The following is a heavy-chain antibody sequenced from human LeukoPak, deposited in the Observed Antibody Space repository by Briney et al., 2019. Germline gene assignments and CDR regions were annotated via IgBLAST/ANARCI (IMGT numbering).Heavy chain of an antibody. D-gene: IGHD6-13*01. J-gene: IGHJ5*02. CDR1: GYTFNGYY. CDR3: ARDRQYGSSWRRTSFDP. CDR2: INPNSGAT. Sequence: ASVKASCKASGYTFNGYYINWVRQAPGQSLELMGWINPNSGATKFAEKFQGRLTLTRDTSVNTAYMELNSLTSDDTAVYFCARDRQYGSSWRRTSFDPWGQGTLVTVSS. V-gene: IGHV1-2*02.